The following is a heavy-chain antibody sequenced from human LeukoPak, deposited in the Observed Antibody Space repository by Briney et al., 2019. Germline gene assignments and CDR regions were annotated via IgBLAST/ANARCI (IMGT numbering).Heavy chain of an antibody. CDR2: ISGSGGST. V-gene: IGHV3-23*01. CDR1: GFTFIDHY. CDR3: AKQVGFWSGYYDY. J-gene: IGHJ4*02. Sequence: TGGSLRLSCSASGFTFIDHYMSWVRQAPGKGLEWVSAISGSGGSTYYADSVKGRFTISRDNSKNTLYLQMNSLRAEDTAVYYCAKQVGFWSGYYDYWGQGTLVTVSS. D-gene: IGHD3-3*01.